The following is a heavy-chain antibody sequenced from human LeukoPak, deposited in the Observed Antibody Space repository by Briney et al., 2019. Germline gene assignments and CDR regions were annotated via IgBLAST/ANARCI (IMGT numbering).Heavy chain of an antibody. CDR1: GGSIYSSTYY. D-gene: IGHD6-13*01. J-gene: IGHJ4*02. Sequence: SETLSLTCTVSGGSIYSSTYYWGWIRQPPGKGLEWIGSIFYSGRTYYNPSLKSRVTMSVDMSKNQFSLRLSSVNAADTAVYHCARDILATSIAAPYYWGQGTLVTVSS. V-gene: IGHV4-39*07. CDR3: ARDILATSIAAPYY. CDR2: IFYSGRT.